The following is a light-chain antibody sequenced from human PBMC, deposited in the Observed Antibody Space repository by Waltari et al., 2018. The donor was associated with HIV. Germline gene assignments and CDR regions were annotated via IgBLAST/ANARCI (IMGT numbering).Light chain of an antibody. Sequence: QSVLTQPPSASGTPGPRVTISCSGSSPNLGSNTVNWYQQLPGTAPKLLIYNNKQRPSGVPDRFSGSKSGTSASLAISGLQSEDEADYYCAAWDDSLNGRVFGGGTKLTVL. CDR3: AAWDDSLNGRV. CDR2: NNK. V-gene: IGLV1-44*01. CDR1: SPNLGSNT. J-gene: IGLJ3*02.